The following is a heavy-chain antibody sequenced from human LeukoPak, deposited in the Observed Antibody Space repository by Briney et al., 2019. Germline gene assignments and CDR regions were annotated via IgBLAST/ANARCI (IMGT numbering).Heavy chain of an antibody. Sequence: PSETLSLTCSVSGGPINSHYWSWIRQPPGKRLEWIGYIFNGGSTEYNPSFRSRVTISVDTSRDQFFLRLSSVTAADTAIYYWASRPADTTWYGVFDYWSQGTLVTVSS. J-gene: IGHJ4*02. CDR2: IFNGGST. CDR1: GGPINSHY. CDR3: ASRPADTTWYGVFDY. V-gene: IGHV4-59*11. D-gene: IGHD3-10*01.